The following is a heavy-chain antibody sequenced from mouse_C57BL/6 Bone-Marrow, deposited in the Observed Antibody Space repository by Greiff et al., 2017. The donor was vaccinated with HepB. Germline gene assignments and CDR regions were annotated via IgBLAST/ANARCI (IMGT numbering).Heavy chain of an antibody. CDR2: IRSKSNNYAT. Sequence: DVQLVESGGGLVQPKGSLKLSCAASGFSFNTYAMNWVRQAPGKGLEWVARIRSKSNNYATYYADSVKDRFTISRDDSESMLYLQMNNLKTEDTAMYYCVRDSSGYFDYWGQGTTLTVSS. CDR1: GFSFNTYA. J-gene: IGHJ2*01. D-gene: IGHD3-2*02. CDR3: VRDSSGYFDY. V-gene: IGHV10-1*01.